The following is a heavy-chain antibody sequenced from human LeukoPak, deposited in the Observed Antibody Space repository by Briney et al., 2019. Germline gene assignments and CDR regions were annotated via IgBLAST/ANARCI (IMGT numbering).Heavy chain of an antibody. V-gene: IGHV4-39*01. CDR1: GGSISSSSYY. D-gene: IGHD6-13*01. CDR3: TRHLSGSSCSDY. Sequence: SETLSLTCTVSGGSISSSSYYWGWIRQPPGKGLEWIAGIYYSGSTYYNPSLKSRVTISVDTSKNQFSVKVTSVTAADTAVYFCTRHLSGSSCSDYWGQGDL. CDR2: IYYSGST. J-gene: IGHJ4*02.